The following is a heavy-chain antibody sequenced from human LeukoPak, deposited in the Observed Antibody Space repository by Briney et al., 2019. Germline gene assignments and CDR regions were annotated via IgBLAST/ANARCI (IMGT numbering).Heavy chain of an antibody. CDR1: ENTFTNYG. CDR3: AIGQGVITWGGADVYDV. V-gene: IGHV1-18*01. D-gene: IGHD3-16*01. Sequence: ASVRVSCKASENTFTNYGINWVRQAPGQRPEWMGWFSPYNGDTKYAPKLKGRVTLTAGTLTSTAYMELRTLISDDTATYYCAIGQGVITWGGADVYDVWGQGTTVIVSS. CDR2: FSPYNGDT. J-gene: IGHJ3*01.